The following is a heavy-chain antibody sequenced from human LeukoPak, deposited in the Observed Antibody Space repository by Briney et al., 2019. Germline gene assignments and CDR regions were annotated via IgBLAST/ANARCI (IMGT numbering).Heavy chain of an antibody. CDR3: ARDLQDIVVVPAAIDY. Sequence: GGSLRLSCAASGFTFRSYAMSWVRQASGKGLEWVSAISGSDGSTYYADSVKGRFTISRDNAKNSLYLQMNSLRAEDTAVYYCARDLQDIVVVPAAIDYWGQGTLVTVSS. V-gene: IGHV3-23*01. D-gene: IGHD2-2*01. J-gene: IGHJ4*02. CDR2: ISGSDGST. CDR1: GFTFRSYA.